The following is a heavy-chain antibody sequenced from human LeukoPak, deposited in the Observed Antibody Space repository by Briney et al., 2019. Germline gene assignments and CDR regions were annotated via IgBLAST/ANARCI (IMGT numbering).Heavy chain of an antibody. D-gene: IGHD3/OR15-3a*01. CDR1: GDSITGYY. V-gene: IGHV4-59*01. CDR2: VYHTGTS. J-gene: IGHJ4*02. Sequence: PSETLSLTCTVSGDSITGYYWTWVRHPPGKGLEWIGYVYHTGTSNYNPSVRSRITMSVDTSKNQYSMKLTSVTAADTAVYFCARALDTWTALDYWGLGTLVTVSS. CDR3: ARALDTWTALDY.